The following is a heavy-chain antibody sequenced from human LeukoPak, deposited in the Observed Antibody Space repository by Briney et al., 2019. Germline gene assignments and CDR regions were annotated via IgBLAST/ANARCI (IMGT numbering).Heavy chain of an antibody. CDR1: GGSISSSSYY. Sequence: PSETLSLTCTVSGGSISSSSYYWGWIRQPPGKGLEWIGYIYYSGSTNYNPSLKSRVTISVDTSKNQFSLKLSSVTAADTAVYYCARAAGTTYYYYYGMDVWGQGTTVTVSS. V-gene: IGHV4-61*05. D-gene: IGHD1-7*01. CDR2: IYYSGST. CDR3: ARAAGTTYYYYYGMDV. J-gene: IGHJ6*02.